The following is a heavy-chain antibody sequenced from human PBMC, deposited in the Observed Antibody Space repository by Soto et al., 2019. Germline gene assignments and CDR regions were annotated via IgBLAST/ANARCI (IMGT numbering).Heavy chain of an antibody. CDR2: IYLGGSI. CDR3: ARLWAYYGSAQPINYYYYGMDV. V-gene: IGHV4-59*01. J-gene: IGHJ6*02. CDR1: GGSISSGY. Sequence: SETLSLTCSVSGGSISSGYWTWIRHPPGKGLEWIGYIYLGGSINYNPSLKSRVTISVDTSKNQFSLRLSSVTAADTAVYYCARLWAYYGSAQPINYYYYGMDVWGQGTTVTVSS. D-gene: IGHD3-10*01.